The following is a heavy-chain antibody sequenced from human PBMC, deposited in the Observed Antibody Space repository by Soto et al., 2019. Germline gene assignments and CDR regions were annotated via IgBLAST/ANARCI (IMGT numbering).Heavy chain of an antibody. D-gene: IGHD3-10*01. CDR1: GGSISSYY. CDR3: ARRRAKGMEGFDY. CDR2: IYYSGST. V-gene: IGHV4-59*08. Sequence: PSETLSLTCTVSGGSISSYYWSWIRQPPGKGLEWIGYIYYSGSTNYNPSLKSRVTISVDTSKNQFSLKLSSVTAADTAVYYCARRRAKGMEGFDYWGQGTLVTVSS. J-gene: IGHJ4*02.